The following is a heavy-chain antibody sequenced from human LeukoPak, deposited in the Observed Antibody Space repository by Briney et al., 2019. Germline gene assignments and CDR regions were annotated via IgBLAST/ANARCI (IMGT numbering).Heavy chain of an antibody. CDR3: AGADASTWHGAKY. J-gene: IGHJ4*02. CDR1: GFTVSENY. D-gene: IGHD6-13*01. V-gene: IGHV3-66*01. CDR2: IYTGGTS. Sequence: GGSLRLSCAASGFTVSENYMSWIRQAPGKGLEWVSLIYTGGTSYYADSVQDRFTISRDTSKNIVYLQMNSLSAEDTAVYYCAGADASTWHGAKYWGQGTLVTVSS.